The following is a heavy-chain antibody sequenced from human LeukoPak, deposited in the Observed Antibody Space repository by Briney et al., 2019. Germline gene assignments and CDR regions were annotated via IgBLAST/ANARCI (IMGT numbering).Heavy chain of an antibody. D-gene: IGHD2-8*02. CDR2: INHSGST. J-gene: IGHJ5*02. CDR3: ARVLMVYAIPRWFDP. Sequence: SETLSLTCAVYSGSFSGYYWSWIRQPPGKGLEWIGEINHSGSTNYNPSLKSRVTISVDASKNQFSLKLSSVTAADTAVYYCARVLMVYAIPRWFDPWGQGTLVTVSS. CDR1: SGSFSGYY. V-gene: IGHV4-34*01.